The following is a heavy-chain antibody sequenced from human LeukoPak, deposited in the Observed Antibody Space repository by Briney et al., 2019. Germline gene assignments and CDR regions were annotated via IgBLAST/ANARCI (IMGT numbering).Heavy chain of an antibody. D-gene: IGHD3-10*01. CDR1: GYTFTGYY. CDR3: ARVGSRFGEDGRSNNWFDP. V-gene: IGHV1-2*02. CDR2: INPNSGGT. Sequence: GASVKVSCKASGYTFTGYYMHWVRQAPGQGLEWMGWINPNSGGTNYAQTFQGRVTMTRDTSISTAYMELSRLRSDDTAVYYCARVGSRFGEDGRSNNWFDPWGQGTLVTVSS. J-gene: IGHJ5*02.